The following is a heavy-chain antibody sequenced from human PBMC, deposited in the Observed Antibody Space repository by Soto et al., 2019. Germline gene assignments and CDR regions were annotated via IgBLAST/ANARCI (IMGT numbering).Heavy chain of an antibody. V-gene: IGHV3-33*05. CDR1: GFPFREFG. CDR3: ARRWNYYLDF. CDR2: ISYDGSD. Sequence: QMQLVESGGGVVQPGRSLRLSCVASGFPFREFGMHWVRQAPGKGLGWVALISYDGSDYADSVKGRFTISRDDSRDTLFLHMDNLRPDDTGVYYCARRWNYYLDFWGQGTLVAVSS. D-gene: IGHD4-17*01. J-gene: IGHJ4*02.